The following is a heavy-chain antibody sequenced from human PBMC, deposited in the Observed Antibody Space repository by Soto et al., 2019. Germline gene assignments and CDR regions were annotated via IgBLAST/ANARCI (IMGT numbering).Heavy chain of an antibody. Sequence: EVQLVESGGGLAQPGGSLTLACVGTGFTLSRYHMSWVRQAPGNGLEWVASAKTDGSVRDYVDTTKGRFTMSRDNAKNSVSLQMNSLRAGDTAVYDCARGRGAQAEVDCWGQGTLVTVSS. J-gene: IGHJ4*02. CDR1: GFTLSRYH. CDR2: AKTDGSVR. V-gene: IGHV3-7*01. CDR3: ARGRGAQAEVDC.